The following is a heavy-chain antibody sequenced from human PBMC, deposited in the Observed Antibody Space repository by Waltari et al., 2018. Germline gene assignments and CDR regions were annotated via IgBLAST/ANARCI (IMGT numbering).Heavy chain of an antibody. V-gene: IGHV4-59*11. D-gene: IGHD5-12*01. J-gene: IGHJ4*02. CDR2: IYYSGST. CDR1: VGSISSHY. Sequence: QVQLQESGPGLVKPSETLSLTCTVYVGSISSHYWSWIRQPPGKGLEWIGYIYYSGSTNYNPSLKSRVTISVDTSKNQFSLKLSSVTAADTAVYYCARRTQSGSYFDYWGQGTLVTVSS. CDR3: ARRTQSGSYFDY.